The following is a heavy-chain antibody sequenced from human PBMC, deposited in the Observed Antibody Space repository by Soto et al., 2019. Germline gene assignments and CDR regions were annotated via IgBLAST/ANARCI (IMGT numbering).Heavy chain of an antibody. D-gene: IGHD6-19*01. CDR3: ARDASEPNELHIAVAGTGYYYYMDV. CDR1: GGSFSGYY. J-gene: IGHJ6*03. Sequence: SETLSLTCAVYGGSFSGYYWSWIRQPPGKGLEWIGEINHSGSTNYNPSLKSRVTISVDTSKNQFSLKLSSVTAADTAVYYCARDASEPNELHIAVAGTGYYYYMDVWGKGTTVTVSS. CDR2: INHSGST. V-gene: IGHV4-34*01.